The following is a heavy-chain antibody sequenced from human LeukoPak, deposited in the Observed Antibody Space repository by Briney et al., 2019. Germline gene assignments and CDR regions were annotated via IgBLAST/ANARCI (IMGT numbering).Heavy chain of an antibody. CDR3: ARDYRITIEIDY. D-gene: IGHD3-10*01. CDR1: GFTFSSYA. Sequence: GWSLRLSCAASGFTFSSYAMHWVRQAPGKGLEWVAVISYDGSNKYYADSVKGRFTISRDNSKNTLYLQMNSLRAEDTAVYYCARDYRITIEIDYWGQGTLVTVSS. V-gene: IGHV3-30-3*01. CDR2: ISYDGSNK. J-gene: IGHJ4*02.